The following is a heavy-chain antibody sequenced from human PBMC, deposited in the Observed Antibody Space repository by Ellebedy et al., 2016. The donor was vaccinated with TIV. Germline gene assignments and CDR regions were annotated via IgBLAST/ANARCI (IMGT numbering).Heavy chain of an antibody. CDR1: GFTFSDFS. V-gene: IGHV3-21*01. D-gene: IGHD3-10*01. Sequence: PGGSLRLSCAVSGFTFSDFSMNWVRQAPGKGLEWVSSISSSSNYIYYADSVKGRFTISRDNAKNSLYLQMNSLRVEDTAVYYCARVRRTGSYGDALDIWGQGTKVTVSS. CDR3: ARVRRTGSYGDALDI. J-gene: IGHJ3*02. CDR2: ISSSSNYI.